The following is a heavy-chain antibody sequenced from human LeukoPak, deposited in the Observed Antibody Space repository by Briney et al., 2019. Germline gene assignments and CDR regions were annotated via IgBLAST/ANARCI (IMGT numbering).Heavy chain of an antibody. CDR3: ARYPFRGFGGFH. CDR1: GGSISSGSYY. J-gene: IGHJ4*02. CDR2: IYTSGST. Sequence: SPSQTLSLTCTVSGGSISSGSYYWSWIRQPAGKGLEWIGRIYTSGSTNYNPSLKSRVTISVDTSKNQFSLKLSSVTAADTAVYYCARYPFRGFGGFHWGQGTLVTVSS. V-gene: IGHV4-61*02. D-gene: IGHD3-10*01.